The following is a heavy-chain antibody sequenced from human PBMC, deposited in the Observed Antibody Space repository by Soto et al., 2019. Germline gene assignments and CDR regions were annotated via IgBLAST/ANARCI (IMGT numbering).Heavy chain of an antibody. V-gene: IGHV3-11*01. CDR1: GFTFSDYY. CDR3: ARDEVPNSDMVRGVYFDY. CDR2: ISSSGSTI. J-gene: IGHJ4*02. Sequence: QVQLVESGGGLVKPGGSLRLSCAASGFTFSDYYMSWIRQAPGKGLEWVSYISSSGSTIYYADSVKGRFTISRDNAKNSLYLQMNSLRAEDTAVYYCARDEVPNSDMVRGVYFDYWGQGTLVTVSS. D-gene: IGHD3-10*01.